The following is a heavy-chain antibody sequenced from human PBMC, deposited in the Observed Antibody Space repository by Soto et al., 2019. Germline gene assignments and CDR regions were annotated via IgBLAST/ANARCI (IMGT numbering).Heavy chain of an antibody. CDR2: ISSSSSTI. D-gene: IGHD2-2*02. Sequence: EVQLVESGGGLVQPGGSLRLSCAASGFIFSSYSMNWVRQAPGKGLEWVSYISSSSSTIYYADTVKGRFTLSRDSVKNSLYLQMNSLRDEDTAVYDCARIPWFDPWGQGTLVTVSS. J-gene: IGHJ5*02. CDR1: GFIFSSYS. CDR3: ARIPWFDP. V-gene: IGHV3-48*02.